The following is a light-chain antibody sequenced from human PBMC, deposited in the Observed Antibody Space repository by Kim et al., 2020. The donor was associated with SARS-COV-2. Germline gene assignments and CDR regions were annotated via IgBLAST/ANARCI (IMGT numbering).Light chain of an antibody. J-gene: IGLJ2*01. CDR1: SLRSYY. CDR2: GKN. V-gene: IGLV3-19*01. CDR3: NSRGSNDNVL. Sequence: VALGQTVSITCQGDSLRSYYATWYQQKPGQAPIVVNYGKNNRPSGIPDRFSGSSSGDTASLTITGTQAGDEADYYCNSRGSNDNVLFGGGTKLTVL.